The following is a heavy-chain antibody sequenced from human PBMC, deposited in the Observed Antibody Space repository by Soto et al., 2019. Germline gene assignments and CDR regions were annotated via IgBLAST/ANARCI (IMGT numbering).Heavy chain of an antibody. V-gene: IGHV1-18*04. D-gene: IGHD4-4*01. CDR2: ISAYNGNT. J-gene: IGHJ4*02. CDR3: AKDRGLNDYSNDHFNH. Sequence: ASVKVSCKASGYTFTSYGISWVRQAPGQGLEWMGWISAYNGNTNYAQKLQGRVTMTTDTSTSTAYMELRSLRADDTAVYYCAKDRGLNDYSNDHFNHWGQGILVTVSS. CDR1: GYTFTSYG.